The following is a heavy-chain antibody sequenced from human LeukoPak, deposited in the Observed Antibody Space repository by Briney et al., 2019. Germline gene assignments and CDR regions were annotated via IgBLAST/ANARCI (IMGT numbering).Heavy chain of an antibody. V-gene: IGHV4-61*02. CDR3: ARGLNYYESSGLGY. Sequence: PSETLSLTCSVSGASISSGSYYWSWIRRPAGKGLEWIGRIYSGGSSDYNPSLKSRVTISMDTSNNQFSLRLTSVTAADTAVYYCARGLNYYESSGLGYWGQGTLVTVSS. CDR1: GASISSGSYY. CDR2: IYSGGSS. J-gene: IGHJ4*02. D-gene: IGHD3-22*01.